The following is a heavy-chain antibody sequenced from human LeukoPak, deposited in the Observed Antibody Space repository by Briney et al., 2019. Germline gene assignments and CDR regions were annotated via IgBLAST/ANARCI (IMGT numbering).Heavy chain of an antibody. CDR2: IYNSGSKT. D-gene: IGHD6-19*01. J-gene: IGHJ4*02. CDR1: GFSFSTYS. Sequence: GGSLRLSCTASGFSFSTYSMTWVRQAPGKGLEWVSSIYNSGSKTFYADSVKGRFTISRDNSKNTLYLQMNSLTAEDTAIYYCSKDVVPDSGWDLDYWGQGTLVTVSS. V-gene: IGHV3-23*05. CDR3: SKDVVPDSGWDLDY.